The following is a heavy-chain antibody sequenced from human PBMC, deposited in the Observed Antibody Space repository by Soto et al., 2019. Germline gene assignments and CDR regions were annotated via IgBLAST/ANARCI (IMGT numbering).Heavy chain of an antibody. J-gene: IGHJ4*02. D-gene: IGHD5-12*01. CDR1: GYSLSSYW. V-gene: IGHV5-51*01. Sequence: GESLKISCKASGYSLSSYWIGWVRQTPGKGLEWMGIVYPGDSDTRYSPSFRGQVTISVDNSIRTAYLQWSSLKASDTAIYYCTRRAGYTDYWGQGTLVTVSS. CDR2: VYPGDSDT. CDR3: TRRAGYTDY.